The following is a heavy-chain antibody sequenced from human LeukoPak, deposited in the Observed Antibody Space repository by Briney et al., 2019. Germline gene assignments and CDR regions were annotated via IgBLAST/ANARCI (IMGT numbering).Heavy chain of an antibody. Sequence: GGSLRLSCAASGFIFTNYAMNWVRQAPGKGLEWVSSISGNGDYTYYADSAKGRFAISRDNSKITLYLQMNSLRAEDTAVYDCAKEDRGGLVDLWGQGTLVTVSS. J-gene: IGHJ4*02. CDR3: AKEDRGGLVDL. CDR2: ISGNGDYT. CDR1: GFIFTNYA. V-gene: IGHV3-23*01. D-gene: IGHD3-16*01.